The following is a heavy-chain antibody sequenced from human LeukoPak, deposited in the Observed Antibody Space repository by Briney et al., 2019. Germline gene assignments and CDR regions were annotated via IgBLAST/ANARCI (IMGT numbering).Heavy chain of an antibody. Sequence: SETLSLTCTVSGGSISSSSYYWGWICQPPGKGLEWIGSIYYSGSTYYNPSLKSRVAISVDTSKNQFSLKLSSVTAADTAVYYCARHYYDRGAFDIWGQGTMVTVSS. CDR3: ARHYYDRGAFDI. J-gene: IGHJ3*02. CDR2: IYYSGST. CDR1: GGSISSSSYY. V-gene: IGHV4-39*01. D-gene: IGHD3-22*01.